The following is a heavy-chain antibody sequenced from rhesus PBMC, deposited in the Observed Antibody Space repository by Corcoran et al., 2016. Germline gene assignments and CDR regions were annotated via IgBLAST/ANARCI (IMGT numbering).Heavy chain of an antibody. D-gene: IGHD6-13*01. CDR3: TRGHSSKLYYFDY. Sequence: QVQLVQSGAEIKQPGASVKLSCKASGYTFTSYYMHWVRQAPGQGLEWIGLISPYNGTKGYAQNVQGRVTITTDTSTSTGYMGLSSLRSEDTAVYYCTRGHSSKLYYFDYWGQGVLFTVSS. V-gene: IGHV1-180*01. J-gene: IGHJ4*01. CDR2: ISPYNGTK. CDR1: GYTFTSYY.